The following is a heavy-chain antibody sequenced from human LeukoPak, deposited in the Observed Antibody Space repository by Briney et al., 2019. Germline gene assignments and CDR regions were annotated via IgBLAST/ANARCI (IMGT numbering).Heavy chain of an antibody. J-gene: IGHJ6*02. V-gene: IGHV1-69*01. CDR1: GGTFSSYA. CDR3: ATPRSGSYYLSYYYGMDV. CDR2: IIPIFGTA. Sequence: ASVKVSCKASGGTFSSYAISWVRQAPGQGLEWMGGIIPIFGTANYAQKFQGRVTITADESTSTAYMELSSLRSEDTAVYYCATPRSGSYYLSYYYGMDVWGQGTTVTVSS. D-gene: IGHD3-10*01.